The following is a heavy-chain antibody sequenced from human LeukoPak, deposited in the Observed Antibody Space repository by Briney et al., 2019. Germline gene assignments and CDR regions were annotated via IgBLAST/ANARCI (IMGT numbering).Heavy chain of an antibody. CDR3: ARDLRYYDSSGSNDY. Sequence: GASVKVSCKASGYIFTSYAMNWVRQAPGQGLEWMGWINTNTGNPTYAQGFTGRFVFSLDTSVSTAYLQISSLKAEDTAVYYCARDLRYYDSSGSNDYWGQGTLVTVSS. CDR2: INTNTGNP. V-gene: IGHV7-4-1*02. D-gene: IGHD3-22*01. J-gene: IGHJ4*02. CDR1: GYIFTSYA.